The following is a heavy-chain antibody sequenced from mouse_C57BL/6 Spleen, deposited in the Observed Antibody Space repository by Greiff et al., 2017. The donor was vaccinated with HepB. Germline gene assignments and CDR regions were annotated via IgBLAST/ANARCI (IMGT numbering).Heavy chain of an antibody. V-gene: IGHV7-1*01. D-gene: IGHD1-1*01. CDR3: AVVASDYAMDY. J-gene: IGHJ4*01. Sequence: EVKLMESGGGLVQSGRSLRLSCATSGFTFSDFYMEWVRQAPGKGLEWIAASRNKANDYTTEYSASVKGRFIVSRDTSQSILYLQMNALRAEDTAIYYCAVVASDYAMDYWGQGTSVTVSS. CDR2: SRNKANDYTT. CDR1: GFTFSDFY.